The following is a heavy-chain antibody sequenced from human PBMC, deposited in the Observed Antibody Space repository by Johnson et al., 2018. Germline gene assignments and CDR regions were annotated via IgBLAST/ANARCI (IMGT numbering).Heavy chain of an antibody. Sequence: VQLLESGAEVKKPGASVKVSCKASGYTFTSYDINWVRQAPGQGLEWMGIINPSGGSTSYAQKFQGRVTMTRDTSTSTVYMELSSLRSEDTAVYYCAGGGAVGSPFGYYYYGMDVWGQGTTVTVSS. J-gene: IGHJ6*02. CDR2: INPSGGST. CDR3: AGGGAVGSPFGYYYYGMDV. D-gene: IGHD6-19*01. V-gene: IGHV1-46*01. CDR1: GYTFTSYD.